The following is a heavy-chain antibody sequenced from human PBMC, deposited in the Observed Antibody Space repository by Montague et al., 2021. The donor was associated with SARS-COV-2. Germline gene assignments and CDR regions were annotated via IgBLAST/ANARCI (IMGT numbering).Heavy chain of an antibody. V-gene: IGHV4-31*03. CDR3: AAYIIGAGGRGS. CDR1: GASIRGAYH. Sequence: TLSLTCSVSGASIRGAYHWSWIRQHPGKDLEWIGHTYDDRPIXYNPSLRGRASISLDTSENRFSLTLTSVTAADTALYYCAAYIIGAGGRGSWGQGALVTVSS. CDR2: TYDDRPI. J-gene: IGHJ1*01. D-gene: IGHD3-16*01.